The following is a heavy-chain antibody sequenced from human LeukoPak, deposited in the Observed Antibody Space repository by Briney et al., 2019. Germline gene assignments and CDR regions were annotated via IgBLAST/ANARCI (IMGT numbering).Heavy chain of an antibody. CDR1: GDSISSGGYY. Sequence: SETLSLTCTVSGDSISSGGYYWSWIRQPPGKGLEWIGYIYHSGITYYNPSLKSRVTISADRSKNQFSLKLSSVTAADTAVYYCAREGPSTVTDYWGQGTLVTVSS. V-gene: IGHV4-30-2*01. D-gene: IGHD4-11*01. CDR3: AREGPSTVTDY. J-gene: IGHJ4*02. CDR2: IYHSGIT.